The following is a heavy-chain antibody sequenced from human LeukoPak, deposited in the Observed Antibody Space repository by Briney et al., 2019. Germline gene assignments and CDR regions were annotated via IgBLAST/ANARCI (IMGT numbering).Heavy chain of an antibody. Sequence: PSETLSLTCTVSGGSVSSGSYYWSWIRQPPGKGLEWIGYIYYSGSTNYNPSLKSRVTISVDTSKNQFSLKLSSVTAADTAVYYCATGGSGAVDYWGQGTLVTVSS. V-gene: IGHV4-61*01. CDR2: IYYSGST. D-gene: IGHD2-15*01. CDR1: GGSVSSGSYY. CDR3: ATGGSGAVDY. J-gene: IGHJ4*02.